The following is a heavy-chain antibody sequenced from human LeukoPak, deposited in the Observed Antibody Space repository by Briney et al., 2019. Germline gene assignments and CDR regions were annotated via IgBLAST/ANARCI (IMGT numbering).Heavy chain of an antibody. CDR2: IYYSGST. V-gene: IGHV4-39*07. D-gene: IGHD3-22*01. Sequence: PSETLSLTCTVSGGSISSSSYYWGWIRQPPGKGLEWIGSIYYSGSTYYNPSLKSRVTISVDTSKNQFSLKLSSVTAADTAVYYCADSSGYLNPFDYWGQGTLVTVSS. CDR3: ADSSGYLNPFDY. J-gene: IGHJ4*02. CDR1: GGSISSSSYY.